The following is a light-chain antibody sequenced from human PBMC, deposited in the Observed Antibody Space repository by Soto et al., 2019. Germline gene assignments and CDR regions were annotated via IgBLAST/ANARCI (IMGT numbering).Light chain of an antibody. CDR1: SGYSNYK. Sequence: QPVLTQPPSASASLGASVTLTCTLSSGYSNYKVDWYQQRPGKGPRFVMRVGTGGIVGSKGDGIPDRFSVLGSGLNRYLTIKNIQEEDESDYHCGADHGSGSNFVKVFGTGTRSPS. CDR3: GADHGSGSNFVKV. J-gene: IGLJ1*01. V-gene: IGLV9-49*01. CDR2: VGTGGIVG.